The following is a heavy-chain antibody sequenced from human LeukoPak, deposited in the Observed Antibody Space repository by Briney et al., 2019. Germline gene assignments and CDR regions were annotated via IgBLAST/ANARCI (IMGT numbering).Heavy chain of an antibody. V-gene: IGHV3-11*01. Sequence: GGSLRLSCAASGFPFGDYYMTWIRQAPGKGLEWISYISRSGDTLYYADSAEGRFTISRDNAKNSLFLQMNSLRADDTAVYYCAREVVIFPDYYYYGMDVWGQGTTVAVSS. CDR3: AREVVIFPDYYYYGMDV. CDR1: GFPFGDYY. CDR2: ISRSGDTL. D-gene: IGHD2/OR15-2a*01. J-gene: IGHJ6*02.